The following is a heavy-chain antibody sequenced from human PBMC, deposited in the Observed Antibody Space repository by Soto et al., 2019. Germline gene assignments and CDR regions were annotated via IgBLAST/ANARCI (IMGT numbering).Heavy chain of an antibody. D-gene: IGHD6-19*01. CDR2: ISYSGST. J-gene: IGHJ5*02. V-gene: IGHV4-39*01. CDR3: ARHVGSGWPGCGWFDP. CDR1: GDSFSSRSYY. Sequence: PSETLSLTCTVSGDSFSSRSYYWGWIRQPPGKRLEWIGSISYSGSTFYNPSLKGRLTMSVDTSKNQFSLKLRSVTAADTAVYYCARHVGSGWPGCGWFDPWGQGTLVTVSS.